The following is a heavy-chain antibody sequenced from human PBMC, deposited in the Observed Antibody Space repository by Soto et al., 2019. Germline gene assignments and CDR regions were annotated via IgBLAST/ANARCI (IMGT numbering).Heavy chain of an antibody. J-gene: IGHJ4*02. CDR1: GFTFSSYE. Sequence: PGGSLRLSCAASGFTFSSYEMNWVRQAPGKGLEWVSYITSSGSTTYYADSVKGRFTISRDNAASSLYLQMSSLRAEDTAVYYCARGNSPVNVHWGQGTPVTVSS. CDR3: ARGNSPVNVH. V-gene: IGHV3-48*03. CDR2: ITSSGSTT. D-gene: IGHD3-16*02.